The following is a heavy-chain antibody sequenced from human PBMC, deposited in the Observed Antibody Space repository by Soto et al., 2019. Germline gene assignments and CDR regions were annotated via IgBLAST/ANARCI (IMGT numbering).Heavy chain of an antibody. V-gene: IGHV5-10-1*01. CDR1: GYSSSNYW. D-gene: IGHD2-2*02. J-gene: IGHJ6*02. CDR2: IDPSDSYT. CDR3: ARLEGYCRSTSCYNYYYGLDV. Sequence: SGESLKISCKASGYSSSNYWIGWVRQMAGKGLEWMGRIDPSDSYTDYSPSFQGHVTISTDKSIATAFLQWSSLKASDTAIYYCARLEGYCRSTSCYNYYYGLDVWGQGTAVTVSS.